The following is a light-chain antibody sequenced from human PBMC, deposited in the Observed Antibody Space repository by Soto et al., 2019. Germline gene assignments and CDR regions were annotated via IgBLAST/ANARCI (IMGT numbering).Light chain of an antibody. V-gene: IGKV1-5*03. J-gene: IGKJ4*01. CDR1: QSISSW. CDR2: KAS. CDR3: QQYNSYSLT. Sequence: DIQMTQSPSTLSASVGDRVTITCRASQSISSWLAWYQQKPGKAPKLLIYKASSLESGVPSRFSGSGSGTEFPLTISSLQPDDFATYYGQQYNSYSLTFGGGTKVEIK.